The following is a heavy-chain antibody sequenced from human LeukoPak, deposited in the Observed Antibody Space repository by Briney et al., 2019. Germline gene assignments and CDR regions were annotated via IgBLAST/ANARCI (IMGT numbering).Heavy chain of an antibody. CDR1: GDTFSRNA. J-gene: IGHJ5*01. CDR3: ARGPPLSYGDIGVQDS. V-gene: IGHV1-69*05. D-gene: IGHD4-17*01. CDR2: IIPMFGTP. Sequence: SVKVSCKASGDTFSRNAISWVRQAPGQGLEWMGGIIPMFGTPDYAQKFQGRVTITTDESTSTAYLELNSLRSDDTAVYYCARGPPLSYGDIGVQDSWGQGSLVTVSS.